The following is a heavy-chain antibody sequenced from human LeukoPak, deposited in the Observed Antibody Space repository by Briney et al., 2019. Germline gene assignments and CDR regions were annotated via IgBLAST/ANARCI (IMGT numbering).Heavy chain of an antibody. CDR3: SRGGRSSSSSGTTYYHYSLDV. V-gene: IGHV3-66*01. D-gene: IGHD6-6*01. CDR2: IFSGGST. J-gene: IGHJ6*02. CDR1: GFTVISNY. Sequence: PGGSVRLSCAASGFTVISNYMTWVRQAPGKGLEWVSVIFSGGSTDYADSVKCRFTVTRVNSKNTLYLHMNSLRAEDTAVYYCSRGGRSSSSSGTTYYHYSLDVWGQGTTVNVSS.